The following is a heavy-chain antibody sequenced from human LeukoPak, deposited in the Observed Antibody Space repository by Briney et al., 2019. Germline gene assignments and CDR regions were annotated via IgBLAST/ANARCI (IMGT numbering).Heavy chain of an antibody. CDR3: ATARRGYYYDSSGSYDAFDI. V-gene: IGHV1-24*01. CDR1: GYTLTELS. J-gene: IGHJ3*02. D-gene: IGHD3-22*01. Sequence: GASVKVSCKVSGYTLTELSMHWVRQAPGKGLEWMGGFDPEDGETIYAQKFQGRVTMTEDTSTDTAYMELSSLRSEDTAVYYCATARRGYYYDSSGSYDAFDIWGQGTMVTVSS. CDR2: FDPEDGET.